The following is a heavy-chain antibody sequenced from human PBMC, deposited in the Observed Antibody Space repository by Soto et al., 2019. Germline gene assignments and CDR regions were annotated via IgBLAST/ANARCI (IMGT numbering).Heavy chain of an antibody. Sequence: SETLSLTCAVYGGSFSGYYWSWIRQPPGRGLEWIGEINHSGSTNYNPSLKSRVTISVDTSKNQFSLKLSPVTAADTAVYYCASGSWLLPFDYWGQGTLVTVSS. V-gene: IGHV4-34*01. J-gene: IGHJ4*02. CDR1: GGSFSGYY. D-gene: IGHD3-22*01. CDR3: ASGSWLLPFDY. CDR2: INHSGST.